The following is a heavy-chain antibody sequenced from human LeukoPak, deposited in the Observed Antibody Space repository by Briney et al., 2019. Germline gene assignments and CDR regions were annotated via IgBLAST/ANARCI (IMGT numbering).Heavy chain of an antibody. Sequence: SETLSLTCTVSGGSISSGGYYWSWIRQPPGKGLEWIGYIYYSGSTNYNPSLKSRVTISVDTSKNQFSLKLSSVTAADTAVYYCARVSNGYSSSWLDYWGQGTLVTVSS. CDR2: IYYSGST. D-gene: IGHD6-13*01. CDR1: GGSISSGGYY. J-gene: IGHJ4*02. V-gene: IGHV4-61*08. CDR3: ARVSNGYSSSWLDY.